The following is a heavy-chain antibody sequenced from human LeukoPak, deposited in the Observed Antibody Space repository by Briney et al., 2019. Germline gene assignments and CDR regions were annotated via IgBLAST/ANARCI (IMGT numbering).Heavy chain of an antibody. CDR3: ARVRLVMMGIDY. CDR1: GGSIGSGDYY. Sequence: PSETLSLTCTVSGGSIGSGDYYWSWIRQPPGKGLEWIGYIYYSGSTYYNPSLKSRVTISVDTSKNQFSLKLSSVTAADTAVYCCARVRLVMMGIDYWGQGTLVTVSS. J-gene: IGHJ4*02. D-gene: IGHD3-16*01. V-gene: IGHV4-30-4*01. CDR2: IYYSGST.